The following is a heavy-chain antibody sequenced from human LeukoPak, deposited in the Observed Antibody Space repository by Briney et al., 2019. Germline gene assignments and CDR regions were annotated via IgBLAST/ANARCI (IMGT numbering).Heavy chain of an antibody. Sequence: SETLSLTCTVSGGSISSSSYYWGWIRQPPGKGLEWIGRIYTSGSTNYNPSLKSRVTMSVDTSKNQFSLKLSSVTAADTAVYYCARGPRYYYDSSGYSFDYWGQGTLVTVSS. CDR3: ARGPRYYYDSSGYSFDY. CDR1: GGSISSSSYY. V-gene: IGHV4-39*07. CDR2: IYTSGST. J-gene: IGHJ4*02. D-gene: IGHD3-22*01.